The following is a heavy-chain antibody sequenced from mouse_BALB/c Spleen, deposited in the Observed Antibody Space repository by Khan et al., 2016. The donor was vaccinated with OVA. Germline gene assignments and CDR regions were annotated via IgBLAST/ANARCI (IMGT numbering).Heavy chain of an antibody. Sequence: EVELVESGGGLVQPGGSRKLSCAASGFTFSRFGMHWVRQAPEKGLAWVAYINSGSTTIYYADPVKGRFTISRDNPKNTLFLQMTSLRSEDTAMYYCARGNWAYGGQGTTLTVSS. J-gene: IGHJ2*01. CDR1: GFTFSRFG. CDR3: ARGNWAY. CDR2: INSGSTTI. D-gene: IGHD4-1*01. V-gene: IGHV5-17*02.